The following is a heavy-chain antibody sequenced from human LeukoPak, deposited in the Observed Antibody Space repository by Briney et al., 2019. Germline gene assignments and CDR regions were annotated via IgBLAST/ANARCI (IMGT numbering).Heavy chain of an antibody. CDR1: GFTFSNAW. V-gene: IGHV3-30*03. CDR3: ARDQVPVAGGPFDY. Sequence: PGGSLRHSCAASGFTFSNAWMSWVRQAPGKGLEWVAVISYDGSNKYYADSVKGRFTISRDNSKNTLYLQMNSLRAEDTAVYYCARDQVPVAGGPFDYWGQGTLVTVSS. D-gene: IGHD6-19*01. J-gene: IGHJ4*02. CDR2: ISYDGSNK.